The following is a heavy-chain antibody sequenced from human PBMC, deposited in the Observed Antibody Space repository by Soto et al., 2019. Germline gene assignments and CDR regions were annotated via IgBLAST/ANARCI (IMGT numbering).Heavy chain of an antibody. CDR2: IIPIFGTA. CDR1: GGTFSSYA. Sequence: QVQLVQSGAEVKKPGSSVKVSCKASGGTFSSYAISWVRQTPGQGLEWMGGIIPIFGTANYAQKFQGRVTITADESTSTAYLELSCLRSEDTAVYYCAAHWCGSSCRQGYFDYWGQGTLVTVSS. CDR3: AAHWCGSSCRQGYFDY. D-gene: IGHD6-13*01. J-gene: IGHJ4*02. V-gene: IGHV1-69*01.